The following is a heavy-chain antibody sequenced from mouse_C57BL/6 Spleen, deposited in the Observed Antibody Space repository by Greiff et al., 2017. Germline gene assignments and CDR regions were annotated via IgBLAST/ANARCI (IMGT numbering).Heavy chain of an antibody. J-gene: IGHJ4*01. Sequence: SGPELVKPGASVKISCKASGYTFTDYYMNWVKQSHGKSLEWIGDINPNNGGTSYNQKFKGKATLTVDKSSSTAYMELRSLTSEDSAVYYCARSDYYYGSSYDYYAMDYWGQGTSVTVSS. D-gene: IGHD1-1*01. V-gene: IGHV1-26*01. CDR2: INPNNGGT. CDR1: GYTFTDYY. CDR3: ARSDYYYGSSYDYYAMDY.